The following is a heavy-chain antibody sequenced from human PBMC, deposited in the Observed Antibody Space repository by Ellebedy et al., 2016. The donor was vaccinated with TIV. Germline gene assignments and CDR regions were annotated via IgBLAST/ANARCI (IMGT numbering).Heavy chain of an antibody. D-gene: IGHD6-19*01. CDR2: VTGGDIAR. Sequence: GESLKISCEASETIFSDCYVTWIRQSPGKGLEWISYVTGGDIARYYADSVKGRFTVSRDDSRRSVSLRMTSLTVDDTGIYYCASAVAVDLRHYHYYGMDVWGRGTMVTVSS. CDR3: ASAVAVDLRHYHYYGMDV. J-gene: IGHJ6*02. CDR1: ETIFSDCY. V-gene: IGHV3-11*04.